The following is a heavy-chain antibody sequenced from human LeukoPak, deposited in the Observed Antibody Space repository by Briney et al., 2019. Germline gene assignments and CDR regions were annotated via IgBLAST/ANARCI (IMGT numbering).Heavy chain of an antibody. CDR3: ARVLWTAVASTCFDY. Sequence: PSETLSLTCTVSGGSISSYYWSWIRQPPGKGLEWIGYIYYSGSTNYNPSLKSRVTISVDTSKNQFSLKLSSVTAADTAVYYCARVLWTAVASTCFDYWGQGTLVTVSS. V-gene: IGHV4-59*01. CDR1: GGSISSYY. CDR2: IYYSGST. D-gene: IGHD6-19*01. J-gene: IGHJ4*02.